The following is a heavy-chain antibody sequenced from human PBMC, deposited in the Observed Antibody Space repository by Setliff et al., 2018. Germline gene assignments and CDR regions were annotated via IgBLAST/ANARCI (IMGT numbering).Heavy chain of an antibody. Sequence: EASVKVSCKASGGTFSSYAISWVRQAPGQGLEWMGRIIPIFGTANYAQKFQGRVTITADKSTSTAYMELSSLRSEDTAVYYCAREGLIADTTYYYYSYMDVWGKGTTVTVSS. D-gene: IGHD2-21*01. CDR2: IIPIFGTA. CDR1: GGTFSSYA. J-gene: IGHJ6*03. CDR3: AREGLIADTTYYYYSYMDV. V-gene: IGHV1-69*06.